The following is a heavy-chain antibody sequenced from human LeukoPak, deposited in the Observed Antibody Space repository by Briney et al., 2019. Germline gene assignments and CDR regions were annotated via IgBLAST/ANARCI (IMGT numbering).Heavy chain of an antibody. CDR2: ISGSGGST. Sequence: AGSLRLSCAASGFTFSNYAMRWVRQAPGKGLEWVSGISGSGGSTYYADSVKGRFTISRDNSKNTLYLQMNSLRAEDTAVYYCARDRDYDRGMDVWGQGTTVTVSS. CDR1: GFTFSNYA. J-gene: IGHJ6*02. V-gene: IGHV3-23*01. D-gene: IGHD4-17*01. CDR3: ARDRDYDRGMDV.